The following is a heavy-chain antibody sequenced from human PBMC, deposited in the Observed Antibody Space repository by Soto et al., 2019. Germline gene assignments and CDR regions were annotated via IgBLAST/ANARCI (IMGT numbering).Heavy chain of an antibody. CDR2: INPHGGST. CDR1: GYTFTSYY. CDR3: ARSSGGNFGIIIEGSNWFDP. J-gene: IGHJ5*02. V-gene: IGHV1-46*01. Sequence: ASVKVSCKVSGYTFTSYYLNWVRQAPGQGLEWMGVINPHGGSTKYAQKFQGRVTMTRDTSRSTVYMELRSLRSDDTAIYYCARSSGGNFGIIIEGSNWFDPWGQGTLVTVSS. D-gene: IGHD3-3*01.